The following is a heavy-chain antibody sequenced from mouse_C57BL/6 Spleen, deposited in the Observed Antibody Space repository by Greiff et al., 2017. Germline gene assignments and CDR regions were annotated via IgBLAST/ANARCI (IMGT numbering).Heavy chain of an antibody. CDR3: ARTAGGSSSLYAMDY. D-gene: IGHD1-1*01. V-gene: IGHV1-80*01. CDR2: IYPGDGDT. J-gene: IGHJ4*01. CDR1: GYAFSSYW. Sequence: QVQLKESGAELVKPGASVKISCKASGYAFSSYWMNWVKQRPGQGLEWIGQIYPGDGDTNYNGKFKGKATLTADKSSSTAYMQLSRLHSEDSAVXFCARTAGGSSSLYAMDYWGQGTSVTVSS.